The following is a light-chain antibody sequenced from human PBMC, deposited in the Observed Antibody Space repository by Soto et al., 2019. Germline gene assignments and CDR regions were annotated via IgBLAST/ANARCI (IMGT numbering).Light chain of an antibody. CDR3: QQYGSSPRS. CDR2: GAS. CDR1: QSVSSSY. J-gene: IGKJ5*01. V-gene: IGKV3-20*01. Sequence: EIVLTQSPGTLSLSPGESATLSCRTSQSVSSSYLAWYQQKPGQAPRLLIYGASSRATGIPDRFSGSGSGTDFTLTICRLEPEDFAVYYCQQYGSSPRSFGQGTRLEIK.